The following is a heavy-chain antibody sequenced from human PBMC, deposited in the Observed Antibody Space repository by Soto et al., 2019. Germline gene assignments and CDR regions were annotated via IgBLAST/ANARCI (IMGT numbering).Heavy chain of an antibody. CDR3: ATGRVYFGSEY. V-gene: IGHV4-59*01. D-gene: IGHD3-10*01. CDR2: IYYNGNI. J-gene: IGHJ4*02. Sequence: QVQLQESGPGLVKPLETLSHTCTVPGGSITSYYRSWVRQHPGKGLEWIGYIYYNGNINYNPSLKSRLTISLDTSKNQFSLRLSSVTAADTAVYYCATGRVYFGSEYWGQGTLVTVSS. CDR1: GGSITSYY.